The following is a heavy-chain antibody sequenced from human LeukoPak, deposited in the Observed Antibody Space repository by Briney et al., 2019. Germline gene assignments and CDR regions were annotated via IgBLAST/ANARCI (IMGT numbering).Heavy chain of an antibody. V-gene: IGHV3-33*01. J-gene: IGHJ4*02. CDR1: GFTFSSYG. D-gene: IGHD5-24*01. Sequence: PGGSLRLSCAASGFTFSSYGMHWVRQAPGKGLEWVAVIWYDGSNKYYADSVKGRFTISRDNSKNTLYLQMNSLRAEDTAVYYCARDFSRDGYFDYWGQGTLVTVSS. CDR3: ARDFSRDGYFDY. CDR2: IWYDGSNK.